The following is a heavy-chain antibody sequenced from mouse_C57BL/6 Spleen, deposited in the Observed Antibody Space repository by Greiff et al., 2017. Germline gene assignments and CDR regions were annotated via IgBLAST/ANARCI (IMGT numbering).Heavy chain of an antibody. CDR3: ASTTAYAMDY. CDR2: ISSGSSTI. CDR1: GFTFSDYG. J-gene: IGHJ4*01. D-gene: IGHD1-2*01. V-gene: IGHV5-17*01. Sequence: EVKVEESGGGLVKPGGSLKLSCAASGFTFSDYGMHWVRQAPEKGLEWVAYISSGSSTIYYADTVKGRFTIARDNAKNTLFLQMTSLRSEDTAMYYCASTTAYAMDYWGQGTSVTVSS.